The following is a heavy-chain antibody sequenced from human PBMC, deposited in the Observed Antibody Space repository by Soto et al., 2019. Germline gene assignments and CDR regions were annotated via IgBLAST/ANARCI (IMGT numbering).Heavy chain of an antibody. Sequence: ASVKVSCKASGYTFTGYYMHWVRQAPGQGLEWMGWINPNSGGTNYAQKFQGRVTMTRDTSISTAYMELSRLRSDDTAVYYCAREGYSSGLYDGNYYYGMDVWGQGTTVTVSS. CDR2: INPNSGGT. CDR1: GYTFTGYY. CDR3: AREGYSSGLYDGNYYYGMDV. J-gene: IGHJ6*02. D-gene: IGHD6-19*01. V-gene: IGHV1-2*02.